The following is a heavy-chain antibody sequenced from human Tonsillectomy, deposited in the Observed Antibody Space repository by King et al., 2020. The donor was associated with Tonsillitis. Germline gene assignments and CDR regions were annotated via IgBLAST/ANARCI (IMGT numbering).Heavy chain of an antibody. Sequence: VQLVESGGGVVQPGRSLRISCAASGFTFRSYGMHWVRQAPGKGMEWVAVISSDGSIKYYADSGKCRLTMYRDNAKSTLYLQMNSLIAEDTAVYYCAKASTGTFMDVWGKGTTVTVSS. CDR2: ISSDGSIK. V-gene: IGHV3-30*18. CDR3: AKASTGTFMDV. CDR1: GFTFRSYG. J-gene: IGHJ6*03. D-gene: IGHD4-17*01.